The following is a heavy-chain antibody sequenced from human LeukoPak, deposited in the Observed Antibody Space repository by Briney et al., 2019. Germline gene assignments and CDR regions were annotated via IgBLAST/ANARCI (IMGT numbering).Heavy chain of an antibody. J-gene: IGHJ4*02. D-gene: IGHD3-22*01. CDR2: ISGSGGRT. Sequence: PGGSLRLSCAASGFTFSNYAMTWVRQAPGKGLEWVSTISGSGGRTSYADSVKGRFTISRDNSKNTLYLQMSSLRAADTAVYYCAKDQIYDSTGYLFDYWGQGTLVTVSS. CDR1: GFTFSNYA. CDR3: AKDQIYDSTGYLFDY. V-gene: IGHV3-23*01.